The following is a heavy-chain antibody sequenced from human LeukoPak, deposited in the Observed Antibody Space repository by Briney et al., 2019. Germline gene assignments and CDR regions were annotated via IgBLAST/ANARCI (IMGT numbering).Heavy chain of an antibody. CDR3: AKLIAVAGIDY. J-gene: IGHJ4*02. CDR2: ISGSVGST. Sequence: GGSLRLSCAASGFTFISYAMSSVRQAPGKGLEWVSAISGSVGSTYYADSVKGRFTISRDNSKNTLYLQMNSLRAEDTAVYYCAKLIAVAGIDYWGQGNLVTVSS. D-gene: IGHD6-19*01. CDR1: GFTFISYA. V-gene: IGHV3-23*01.